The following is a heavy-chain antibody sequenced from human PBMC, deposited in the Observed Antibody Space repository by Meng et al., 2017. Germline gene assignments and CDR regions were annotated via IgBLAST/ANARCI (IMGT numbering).Heavy chain of an antibody. CDR2: INPNSGGT. D-gene: IGHD3-9*01. V-gene: IGHV1-2*02. CDR3: ARGLRYFDWLSSDAFDI. CDR1: GYTFTGYY. Sequence: ASVKVSCKASGYTFTGYYMHWVRQAPGQGLEWMGWINPNSGGTNYAQKFQGRVTMTRDTSISTAYMELSRLRSDDTAVYYCARGLRYFDWLSSDAFDIWGQGTMVTV. J-gene: IGHJ3*02.